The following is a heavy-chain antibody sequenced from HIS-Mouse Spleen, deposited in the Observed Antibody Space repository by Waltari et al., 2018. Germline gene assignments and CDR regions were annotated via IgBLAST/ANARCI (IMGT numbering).Heavy chain of an antibody. D-gene: IGHD6-13*01. Sequence: QLQLQESGPGLVKPSETLSLTCTVSGGSISSSSYYWGWIRQPPGKGLEWIGSSYYSGSTYLNPSLKSRVTISVDTSKNQFSLKLSSVTAADTAVYYCAREIPYSSSWYDWYFDLWGRGTLVTVSS. V-gene: IGHV4-39*07. J-gene: IGHJ2*01. CDR3: AREIPYSSSWYDWYFDL. CDR1: GGSISSSSYY. CDR2: SYYSGST.